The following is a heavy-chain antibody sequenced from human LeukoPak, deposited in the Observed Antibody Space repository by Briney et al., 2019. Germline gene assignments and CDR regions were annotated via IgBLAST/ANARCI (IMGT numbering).Heavy chain of an antibody. Sequence: SETLSLTCAVSGYSISSGYYWGWIRQPPGKGLEWIGSIYHSGSTYYNPSLKSRVTISVDTSKNQFSLKLSSVTAADTAVYYCARVRNNWNYFSARNNWFDPWGQGTLVTISS. V-gene: IGHV4-38-2*01. J-gene: IGHJ5*02. CDR2: IYHSGST. CDR3: ARVRNNWNYFSARNNWFDP. D-gene: IGHD1-7*01. CDR1: GYSISSGYY.